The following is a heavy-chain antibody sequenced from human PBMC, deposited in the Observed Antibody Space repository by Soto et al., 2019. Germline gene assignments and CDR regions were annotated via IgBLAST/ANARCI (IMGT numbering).Heavy chain of an antibody. V-gene: IGHV1-2*02. Sequence: GASVKVSCKASGYTFTGYYMHCVRQAPGQGLEWMGWINPNSGGTNYAQKFQGRVTMTRDTSISTAYMELSRLRSDDTAVYYCARDNLFRLNWFDPWGQGTLVTVSS. CDR1: GYTFTGYY. J-gene: IGHJ5*02. CDR2: INPNSGGT. D-gene: IGHD3-10*02. CDR3: ARDNLFRLNWFDP.